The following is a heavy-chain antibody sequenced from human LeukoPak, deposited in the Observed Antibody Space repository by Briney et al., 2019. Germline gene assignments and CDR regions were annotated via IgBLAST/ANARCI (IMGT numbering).Heavy chain of an antibody. CDR3: ARRQQWLEAFDY. CDR2: INPNSGGR. V-gene: IGHV1-2*02. CDR1: GYTFTYYY. D-gene: IGHD6-19*01. J-gene: IGHJ4*02. Sequence: ASVKVSCKASGYTFTYYYIHWVRQAHGQGLEWMGWINPNSGGRNYAQKVQGRVTMTRDTAISTAYMELSRLRSDDTAVYYCARRQQWLEAFDYWGRGTLVTVSS.